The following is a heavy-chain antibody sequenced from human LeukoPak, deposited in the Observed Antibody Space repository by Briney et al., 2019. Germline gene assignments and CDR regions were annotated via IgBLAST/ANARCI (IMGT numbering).Heavy chain of an antibody. J-gene: IGHJ4*02. V-gene: IGHV3-53*01. Sequence: PGGSLRLSCAASGFTVSSNYMSWVRQAPGKGLEWVSVIYSGGSTYYADSVKGRFTISRDNSRNTLYLQMNSLRAEDTAVYYCARVVAGTGVPDYWGQGTLVTVSS. CDR3: ARVVAGTGVPDY. CDR1: GFTVSSNY. D-gene: IGHD6-19*01. CDR2: IYSGGST.